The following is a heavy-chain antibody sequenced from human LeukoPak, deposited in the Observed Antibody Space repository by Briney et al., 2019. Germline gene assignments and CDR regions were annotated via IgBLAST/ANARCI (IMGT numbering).Heavy chain of an antibody. Sequence: GGSLRLSCAASGFTFSSYAMSWVRQAPGKGLEWVSAISGSDGSTYYADSVKGRFTISRDNSKNTLYLQMNSLRAEDTAVYYCAKDAHCSGTSCYTSGGAFDIWGQGTMVTVSS. J-gene: IGHJ3*02. CDR1: GFTFSSYA. CDR2: ISGSDGST. D-gene: IGHD2-2*02. CDR3: AKDAHCSGTSCYTSGGAFDI. V-gene: IGHV3-23*01.